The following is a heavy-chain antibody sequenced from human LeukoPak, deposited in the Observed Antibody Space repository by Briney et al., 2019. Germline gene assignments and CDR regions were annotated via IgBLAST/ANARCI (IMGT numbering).Heavy chain of an antibody. D-gene: IGHD3-22*01. V-gene: IGHV3-30*02. CDR3: AKDPTHYRVWDYYETIGLSY. CDR1: GFPFSDYG. CDR2: IRYDGSNK. Sequence: PGRSLRLSCAASGFPFSDYGMYWVRQAPGKGLEWVAFIRYDGSNKYYADSVKGRFTISRDNSKNTLNLQMNSLRAEDTAVYYCAKDPTHYRVWDYYETIGLSYWGQGTLVTVSS. J-gene: IGHJ4*02.